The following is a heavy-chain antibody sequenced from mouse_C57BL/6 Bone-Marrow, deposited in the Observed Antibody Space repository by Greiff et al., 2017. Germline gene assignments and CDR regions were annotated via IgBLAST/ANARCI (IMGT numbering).Heavy chain of an antibody. CDR2: ISYDGSN. J-gene: IGHJ3*01. Sequence: ESGPGLVKPSQSLSLTCSVTGYSIPSGYYWNWIRQFPGNKLEWMGYISYDGSNNYNPSLKNRISITRDTSKNQFFLKLNSVTTEDTATYYCARDRGKDWGQGTLVTVSA. CDR1: GYSIPSGYY. V-gene: IGHV3-6*01. D-gene: IGHD1-3*01. CDR3: ARDRGKD.